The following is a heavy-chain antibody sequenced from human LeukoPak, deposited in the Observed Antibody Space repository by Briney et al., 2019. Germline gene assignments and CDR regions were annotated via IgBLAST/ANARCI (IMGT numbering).Heavy chain of an antibody. D-gene: IGHD1-26*01. V-gene: IGHV1-24*01. CDR2: FDPEDGET. CDR1: GYTLTELS. Sequence: GASVKVSCKVSGYTLTELSMHWVRQAPGKGLEWMGGFDPEDGETIYAQKFQGRVTMTEDTSTDTAYMELSSLRSEDTAVYYCATVGSTWELSSLVRGFGYWGQGTLVTVSS. CDR3: ATVGSTWELSSLVRGFGY. J-gene: IGHJ4*02.